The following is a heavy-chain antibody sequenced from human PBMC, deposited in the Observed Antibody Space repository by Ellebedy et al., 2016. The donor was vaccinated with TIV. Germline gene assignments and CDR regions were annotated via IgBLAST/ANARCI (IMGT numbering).Heavy chain of an antibody. D-gene: IGHD5-18*01. J-gene: IGHJ4*02. V-gene: IGHV1-3*01. Sequence: ASVKVSCKASGYTFTSYAMHWVRQAPGQRLEWMGWINAGNGNTNYAQKLQGRVTMTTDTSTSTAYMELRSLRSDDTAVYYCARGGGDSYGYPHRIENFDYWGQGTLVTVSS. CDR2: INAGNGNT. CDR1: GYTFTSYA. CDR3: ARGGGDSYGYPHRIENFDY.